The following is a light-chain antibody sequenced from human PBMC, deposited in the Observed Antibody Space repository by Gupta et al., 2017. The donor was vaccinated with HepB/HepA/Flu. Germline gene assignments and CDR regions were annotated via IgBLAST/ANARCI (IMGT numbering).Light chain of an antibody. CDR1: TSNIGNSY. Sequence: QSVLTQPPSLSAAPGQQVTISCSGSTSNIGNSYVSWYQQSPGTAPKLLIYENSKRPSGSTDRVSGSRSGTSATVDITGLQSGDEAEYYCGKWDSRLNGINWVFGGGTKVTVL. V-gene: IGLV1-51*02. CDR3: GKWDSRLNGINWV. CDR2: ENS. J-gene: IGLJ3*02.